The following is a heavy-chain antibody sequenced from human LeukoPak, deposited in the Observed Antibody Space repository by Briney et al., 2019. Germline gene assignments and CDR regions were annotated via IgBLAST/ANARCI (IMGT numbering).Heavy chain of an antibody. Sequence: GGSLRLSCAASGFTFSSYGMHWLRQAPAKGLEGVAFIRYDGSNKYYADSVKGRFTISRDNSKNTLYLQMNSLRAEDTAVYYCATLNKYPYYYYYMDVWGKGTTVTVSS. CDR2: IRYDGSNK. J-gene: IGHJ6*03. CDR3: ATLNKYPYYYYYMDV. V-gene: IGHV3-30*02. D-gene: IGHD1/OR15-1a*01. CDR1: GFTFSSYG.